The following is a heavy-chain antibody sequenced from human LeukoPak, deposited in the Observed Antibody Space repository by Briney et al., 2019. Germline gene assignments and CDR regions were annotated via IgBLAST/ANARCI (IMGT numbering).Heavy chain of an antibody. CDR3: TKETPQMDV. J-gene: IGHJ6*04. CDR1: GFTFSSYE. CDR2: ISSTGNTV. Sequence: HPGGSLRLSCAASGFTFSSYEMNWVRQAPGQGLEWAAYISSTGNTVHYAGSVKGRFTISRDNAKNSLYLQMNRLRAEDTAVYYCTKETPQMDVWGKGTTVIVSS. V-gene: IGHV3-48*03. D-gene: IGHD2-15*01.